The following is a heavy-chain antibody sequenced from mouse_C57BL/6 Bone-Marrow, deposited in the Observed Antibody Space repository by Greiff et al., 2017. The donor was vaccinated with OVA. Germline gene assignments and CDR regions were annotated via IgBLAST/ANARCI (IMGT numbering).Heavy chain of an antibody. Sequence: EVQLVESGGGLVQPKGSLKLSCAASGFTFNTYAMHWVRQAPGKGLECVARIRSKSSNYATYYADSVKDRFTISRDDSQSMLYLQMNNLKTEDTAMYYCVRGLPRGGFAYWGQGTLVTVSA. V-gene: IGHV10-3*01. J-gene: IGHJ3*01. CDR3: VRGLPRGGFAY. CDR1: GFTFNTYA. D-gene: IGHD2-10*01. CDR2: IRSKSSNYAT.